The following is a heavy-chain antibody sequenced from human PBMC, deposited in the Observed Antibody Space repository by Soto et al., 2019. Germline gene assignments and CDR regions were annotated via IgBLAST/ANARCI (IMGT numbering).Heavy chain of an antibody. CDR3: ARSYYDGTGFAADP. J-gene: IGHJ5*02. Sequence: PSETLSLTCTVSGASVSTGYWSWIRQPPGRGLEWLGFMYLGGSFNYNPSLSSRVTISVDKSKNQFSLNVTSVTAADTAVYYCARSYYDGTGFAADPWGQGTLVTV. V-gene: IGHV4-4*09. CDR1: GASVSTGY. CDR2: MYLGGSF. D-gene: IGHD3-22*01.